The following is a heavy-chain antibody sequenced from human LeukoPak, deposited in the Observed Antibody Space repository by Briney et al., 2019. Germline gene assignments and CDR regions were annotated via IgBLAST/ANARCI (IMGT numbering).Heavy chain of an antibody. CDR3: ARGLGYYDSSGYSFYMDV. V-gene: IGHV1-69*05. CDR1: GGTFSSYT. CDR2: IIPIFGTA. D-gene: IGHD3-22*01. J-gene: IGHJ6*03. Sequence: RASVMVSCKASGGTFSSYTISWVRQAPGQGLEWMGRIIPIFGTANYAQKFQGRVTITTDESTSTAYMELSSLRSEDTAVYYCARGLGYYDSSGYSFYMDVWGKGTTVTVSS.